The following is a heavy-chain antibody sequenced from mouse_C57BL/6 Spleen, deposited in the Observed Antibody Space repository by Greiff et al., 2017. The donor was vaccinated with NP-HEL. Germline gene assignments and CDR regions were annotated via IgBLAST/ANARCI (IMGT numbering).Heavy chain of an antibody. Sequence: VQLQQSGAELVKPGASVKLSCTASGFNIKDYYMHWVKQRTEQGLEWIGRIDPEDGETKDAPKFQGKATITADTSSNTAYLQLSSLTSEDTAVYYCARSSYGYDKERFAYWGQGTLVTVSA. V-gene: IGHV14-2*01. D-gene: IGHD2-9*01. CDR2: IDPEDGET. J-gene: IGHJ3*01. CDR1: GFNIKDYY. CDR3: ARSSYGYDKERFAY.